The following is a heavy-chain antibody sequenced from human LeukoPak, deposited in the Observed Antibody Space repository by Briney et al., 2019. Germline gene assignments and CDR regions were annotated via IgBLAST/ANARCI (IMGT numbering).Heavy chain of an antibody. CDR1: GFTFSSYA. D-gene: IGHD2-2*02. Sequence: PGGSLRLSCAASGFTFSSYAMSWVRQAPGKGLEWVSAISGSGGSTYFADSVKGRFTISRDNSKNTLYLQMNSLRAEDTAVYYFAKVTAIVVVPAAIPDYWGQGTLVTVSS. CDR2: ISGSGGST. CDR3: AKVTAIVVVPAAIPDY. J-gene: IGHJ4*02. V-gene: IGHV3-23*01.